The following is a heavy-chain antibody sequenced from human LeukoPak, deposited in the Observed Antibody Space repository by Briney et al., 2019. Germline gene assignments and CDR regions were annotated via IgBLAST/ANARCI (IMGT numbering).Heavy chain of an antibody. CDR1: GGSISSSNW. CDR2: IYHSGST. J-gene: IGHJ4*02. CDR3: ARRAGWKDFYYFDY. D-gene: IGHD1-1*01. V-gene: IGHV4-4*02. Sequence: SGTLSLTCAVSGGSISSSNWWSWVRQPPGKGLEWIGEIYHSGSTNYNPSLKSRVTISVDKSKNQFSLKLSSVTAADTAVYYCARRAGWKDFYYFDYWGQGTLVTVSS.